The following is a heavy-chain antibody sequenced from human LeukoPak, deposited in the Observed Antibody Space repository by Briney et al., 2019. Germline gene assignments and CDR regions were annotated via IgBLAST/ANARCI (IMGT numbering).Heavy chain of an antibody. J-gene: IGHJ3*02. CDR1: GGFIASYY. D-gene: IGHD5-18*01. CDR2: IYYSWNT. Sequence: SETLSLTCTVSGGFIASYYWSWILQPPGKGLEWIGYIYYSWNTNYNPSLKRRVTMSMDTSKNQFSLKLESVTAADTAVYYCARPQHTAVTGVFDTWGQGTGVTVSS. CDR3: ARPQHTAVTGVFDT. V-gene: IGHV4-59*08.